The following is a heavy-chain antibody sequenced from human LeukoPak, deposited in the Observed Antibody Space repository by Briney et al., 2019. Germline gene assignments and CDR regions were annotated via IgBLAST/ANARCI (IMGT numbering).Heavy chain of an antibody. V-gene: IGHV3-20*04. CDR3: ARDWLGPYYYDSSGYPAVEAFDI. D-gene: IGHD3-22*01. CDR2: INWNGGST. CDR1: GFTFDDYG. Sequence: GGSLRPSCAASGFTFDDYGMSWVRQAPGKGLEWVSGINWNGGSTGYADSVKGRFTISRDNAKNSLYLQMNSLRAEDTALYYCARDWLGPYYYDSSGYPAVEAFDIWGQGTMVTVSS. J-gene: IGHJ3*02.